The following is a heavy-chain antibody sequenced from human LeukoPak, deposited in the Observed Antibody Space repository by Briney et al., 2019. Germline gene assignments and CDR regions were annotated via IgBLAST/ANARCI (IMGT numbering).Heavy chain of an antibody. CDR1: GYTFSSYD. CDR2: MSPNSGNT. Sequence: ASVKVSCKGSGYTFSSYDINWVRQATGQGLEWMGWMSPNSGNTDYAQKFQGRVTMTRDTSISTAYMELSSLRSEDTAVYYCARGRAVAGTGDWFDPWGQGTLVTVSS. V-gene: IGHV1-8*01. D-gene: IGHD6-19*01. CDR3: ARGRAVAGTGDWFDP. J-gene: IGHJ5*02.